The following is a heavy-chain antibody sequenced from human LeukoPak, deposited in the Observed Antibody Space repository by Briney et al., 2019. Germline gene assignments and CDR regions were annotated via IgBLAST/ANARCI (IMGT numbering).Heavy chain of an antibody. V-gene: IGHV4-59*08. Sequence: SETLSLTCTVSGGSISSYYWSWIRQPPGKGLEWIGYIYYSGSTNYNPSLKNRVTISVDTSKNQFSLKLSSVTAADTAVYYCARLSWGVLDYWGQGTLVTVSS. CDR1: GGSISSYY. D-gene: IGHD3-16*01. J-gene: IGHJ4*02. CDR3: ARLSWGVLDY. CDR2: IYYSGST.